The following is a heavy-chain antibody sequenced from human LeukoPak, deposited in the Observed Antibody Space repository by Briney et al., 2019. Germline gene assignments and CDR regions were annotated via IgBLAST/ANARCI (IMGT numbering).Heavy chain of an antibody. V-gene: IGHV4-34*01. Sequence: PSETLSLTCAVYGGSFSGYYWSWIRQPPGKGLEWIGEINHSGSTNYNPSLKSRVTISVDTSKNQFSLKLSSVTAADTAVYYCARGHRRGYSGYDIGAKLGSSGWYGDYWGQGTLVFVSS. CDR3: ARGHRRGYSGYDIGAKLGSSGWYGDY. J-gene: IGHJ4*02. CDR2: INHSGST. D-gene: IGHD5-12*01. CDR1: GGSFSGYY.